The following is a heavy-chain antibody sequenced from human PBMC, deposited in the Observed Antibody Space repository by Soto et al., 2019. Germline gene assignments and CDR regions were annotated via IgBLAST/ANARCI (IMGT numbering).Heavy chain of an antibody. CDR1: GGSISSGGYY. CDR2: IYYSGST. J-gene: IGHJ2*01. Sequence: SETLSLTCTVSGGSISSGGYYWSWIRQHPGKGLEWIGYIYYSGSTYYNPSLKSRVTISVDTSKNQFSLKLSSVTAADTAVYYCARDNGDYNWYFDLWGRGTLVTVSS. D-gene: IGHD4-17*01. V-gene: IGHV4-31*03. CDR3: ARDNGDYNWYFDL.